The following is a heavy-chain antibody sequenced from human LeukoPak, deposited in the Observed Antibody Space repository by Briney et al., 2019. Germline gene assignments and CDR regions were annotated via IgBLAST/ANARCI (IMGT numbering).Heavy chain of an antibody. J-gene: IGHJ4*02. CDR2: IRGDNGNT. D-gene: IGHD3-9*01. CDR1: GYTFSNYG. V-gene: IGHV1-18*01. Sequence: GASVKVSCKASGYTFSNYGISWVRQAPGQGLEWVGWIRGDNGNTNYAQKLQGRVTMTTDTSTSTAYMELRSLGSDETAVYYCARVDLLTGYYFFDYGGQGTLVTVSS. CDR3: ARVDLLTGYYFFDY.